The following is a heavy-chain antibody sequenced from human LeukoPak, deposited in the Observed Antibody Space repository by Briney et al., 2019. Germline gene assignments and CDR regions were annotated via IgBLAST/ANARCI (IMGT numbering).Heavy chain of an antibody. Sequence: ASVKVSCKASGYTFTDFYIHWVRQAPGQGLEWMGWINPNSGGTKYAQKFQARVTMTTDTSTSTAYMELRSLRSDDTAVYYCARDGSYYYYYYYYMDVWGKGTTVTVSS. CDR1: GYTFTDFY. J-gene: IGHJ6*03. CDR2: INPNSGGT. CDR3: ARDGSYYYYYYYYMDV. V-gene: IGHV1-2*02. D-gene: IGHD1-26*01.